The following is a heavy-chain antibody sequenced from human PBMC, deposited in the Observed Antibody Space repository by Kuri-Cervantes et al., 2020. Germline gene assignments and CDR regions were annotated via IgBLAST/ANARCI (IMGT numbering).Heavy chain of an antibody. Sequence: GESLKISCAASEFTVSTNYMSWVRQAPEKGLEWVSFIYSGGSTYYADSVKGRFTISRDNSKNTLYLQMNSLRAEDTAVYYCARGPTGGVGGVNFYGMDVWGQGTTVTVSS. CDR3: ARGPTGGVGGVNFYGMDV. J-gene: IGHJ6*02. V-gene: IGHV3-53*01. CDR1: EFTVSTNY. D-gene: IGHD3-16*01. CDR2: IYSGGST.